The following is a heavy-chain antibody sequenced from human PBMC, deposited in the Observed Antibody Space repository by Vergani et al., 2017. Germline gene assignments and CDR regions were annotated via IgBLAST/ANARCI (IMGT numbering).Heavy chain of an antibody. Sequence: QVQLVESGGGVVQPGGSLRLSCAASGFSFSTYGMHWVRQAPGRGLEWVAFLRYDGSNEYYGDAVKGRFIISRDNSKNMLYLQMNSLRAEDTAVYYCAKEGRNFYSYMDVWGKGTTVTVSS. V-gene: IGHV3-30*02. J-gene: IGHJ6*03. CDR3: AKEGRNFYSYMDV. CDR1: GFSFSTYG. D-gene: IGHD1-26*01. CDR2: LRYDGSNE.